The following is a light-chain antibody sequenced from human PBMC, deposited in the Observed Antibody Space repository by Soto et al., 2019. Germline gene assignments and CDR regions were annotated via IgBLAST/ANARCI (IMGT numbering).Light chain of an antibody. CDR1: QSISSY. J-gene: IGKJ2*01. V-gene: IGKV1-39*01. CDR2: AAS. Sequence: DIHMTQSPSSLSASVGDRVTITCRASQSISSYLNWYQQKPGKAPKLLIYAASSLHSGVPSRFSGSGSGTDFTLTISSLEPEDFATYHCQQSFNTPRTFGQGTKVDI. CDR3: QQSFNTPRT.